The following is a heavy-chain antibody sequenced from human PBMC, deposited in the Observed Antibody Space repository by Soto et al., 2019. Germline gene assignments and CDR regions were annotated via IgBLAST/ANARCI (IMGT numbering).Heavy chain of an antibody. D-gene: IGHD2-2*01. CDR3: ASMGRSTSRNYYYYGMDV. V-gene: IGHV4-4*07. J-gene: IGHJ6*02. CDR2: IYTSGST. CDR1: GGSISYYY. Sequence: SETLSLTCTVSGGSISYYYWSWIRQPAGKGLEWIGRIYTSGSTNYNPSLKSRVTMSVDTSKNQFSLNLSSATAADTAVYYCASMGRSTSRNYYYYGMDVWGQGTTVTVSS.